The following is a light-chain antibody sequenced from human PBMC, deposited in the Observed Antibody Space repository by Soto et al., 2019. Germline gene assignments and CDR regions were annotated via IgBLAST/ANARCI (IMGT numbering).Light chain of an antibody. Sequence: DIQMTQSPSSVSASVGDRVTITCRASQHVSSWLAWFQHKPGKATKSLIYAASSLQSGVPSRFSGSGSGTHFTLTISRLQPEDFATYYCQQTNIFPYTFGQGTKLEIK. V-gene: IGKV1-12*01. CDR1: QHVSSW. J-gene: IGKJ2*01. CDR2: AAS. CDR3: QQTNIFPYT.